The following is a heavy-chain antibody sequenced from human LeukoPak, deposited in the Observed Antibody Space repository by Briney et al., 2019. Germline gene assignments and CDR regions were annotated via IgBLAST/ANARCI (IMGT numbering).Heavy chain of an antibody. J-gene: IGHJ4*02. CDR3: ARDSAYYGSGSIDY. V-gene: IGHV4-34*01. Sequence: SETLSLTCAVYGGSFSGYYWSWIRQPPGKGLEWIGEINHSGSTNYNPSLKSRVTISVDTSKNQFSLKLSSVTAADTAVYYCARDSAYYGSGSIDYWGQGTLVTVSS. CDR1: GGSFSGYY. D-gene: IGHD3-10*01. CDR2: INHSGST.